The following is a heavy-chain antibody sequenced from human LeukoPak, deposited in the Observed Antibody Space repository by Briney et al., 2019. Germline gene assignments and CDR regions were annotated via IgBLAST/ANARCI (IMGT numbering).Heavy chain of an antibody. CDR1: GFTFDDHW. D-gene: IGHD3-16*01. CDR2: INPDGSVK. Sequence: GGSLRLSCAASGFTFDDHWMSWVRQAPGQGLEWVANINPDGSVKFYVDPVKGRFTISRDNANNSVSLQMHNLRADDTALYYCARAVDVADYWGQGTLVTVTS. V-gene: IGHV3-7*01. J-gene: IGHJ4*02. CDR3: ARAVDVADY.